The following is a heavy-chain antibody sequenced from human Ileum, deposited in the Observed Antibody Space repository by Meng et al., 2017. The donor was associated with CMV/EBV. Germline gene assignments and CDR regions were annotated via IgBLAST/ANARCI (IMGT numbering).Heavy chain of an antibody. CDR2: ISAYNGNT. V-gene: IGHV1-18*01. CDR3: ARAPYYDFWSGNWFDP. J-gene: IGHJ5*02. D-gene: IGHD3-3*01. CDR1: GYTFTGYG. Sequence: GYTFTGYGISWVRQDPRQGLEEMGWISAYNGNTNYTQKLQGRVTMTTDTSTSTAYMELRSLRSDDTAVYYCARAPYYDFWSGNWFDPWGQGTLVTVSS.